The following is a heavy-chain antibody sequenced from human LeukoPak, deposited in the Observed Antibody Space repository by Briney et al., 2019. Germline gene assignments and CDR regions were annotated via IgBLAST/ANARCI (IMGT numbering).Heavy chain of an antibody. Sequence: GGSLRLSCAASGFTFSSYEMNWVRQAPGKGLEWVSYISSSGSTIYYADSVKGRFTISRDNAKNSLYLQMNSLRVEDTAVYYCARDGTPNYSSGWVYMDVWGEGTTVTIAS. CDR2: ISSSGSTI. V-gene: IGHV3-48*03. CDR3: ARDGTPNYSSGWVYMDV. D-gene: IGHD6-25*01. CDR1: GFTFSSYE. J-gene: IGHJ6*03.